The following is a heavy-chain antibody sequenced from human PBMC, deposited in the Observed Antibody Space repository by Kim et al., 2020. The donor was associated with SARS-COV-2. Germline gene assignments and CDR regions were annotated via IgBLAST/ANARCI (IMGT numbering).Heavy chain of an antibody. D-gene: IGHD3-9*01. CDR3: AVTYYDILTGYYPFDY. CDR1: GFTVSSNY. Sequence: GGSLRLSCAASGFTVSSNYMSWVRQAPGKGLEWVSVIYSGGSTYYADSVKGRFTISRDNSKNTLYLQMNSLRAEDTAVYYCAVTYYDILTGYYPFDYWGQGTLVTVSS. V-gene: IGHV3-53*01. CDR2: IYSGGST. J-gene: IGHJ4*02.